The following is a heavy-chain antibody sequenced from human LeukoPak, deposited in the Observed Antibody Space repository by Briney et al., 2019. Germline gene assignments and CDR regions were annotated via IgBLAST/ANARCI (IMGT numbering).Heavy chain of an antibody. CDR1: GFTFSSYW. CDR3: AKELSSGIDY. Sequence: GGSLRLSCAASGFTFSSYWVSWVRQAPGEGLEWLANIKRDGSVKNYVDSVKGRFTISRDNAKNSLYLQMNSLRAEDTAVYNCAKELSSGIDYWGQGTLVTVSS. D-gene: IGHD3-22*01. V-gene: IGHV3-7*05. J-gene: IGHJ4*02. CDR2: IKRDGSVK.